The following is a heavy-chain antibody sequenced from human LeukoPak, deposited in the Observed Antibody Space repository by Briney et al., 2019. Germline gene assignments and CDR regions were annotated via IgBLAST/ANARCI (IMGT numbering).Heavy chain of an antibody. V-gene: IGHV3-48*03. J-gene: IGHJ4*02. CDR2: ISTSGTTM. CDR3: ARVPASSTSFDY. D-gene: IGHD2-2*01. Sequence: GGSLRLSCAASGFTFSSYEKNWVRQAPGKGLEWVSYISTSGTTMYYADSVKGRFTISRDSAKNSLYLQMNSLRAEDTAVCYCARVPASSTSFDYWGQGTLVTVSS. CDR1: GFTFSSYE.